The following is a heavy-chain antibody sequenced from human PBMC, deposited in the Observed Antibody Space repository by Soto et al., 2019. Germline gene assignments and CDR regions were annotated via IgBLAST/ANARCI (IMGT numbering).Heavy chain of an antibody. CDR2: INPATGAA. CDR3: ARGGGVGVAGSAAFDM. J-gene: IGHJ3*02. V-gene: IGHV1-2*02. CDR1: GYPVTAYY. D-gene: IGHD3-3*01. Sequence: QLHLVQSGAVVKKPGASVTVSCSASGYPVTAYYMHWVRQAPGRGLEWMGGINPATGAAKYTQTFQGRGNKTGDMSSSTVLKELNGLTSEETAVFSCARGGGVGVAGSAAFDMWGQGTVVTVSS.